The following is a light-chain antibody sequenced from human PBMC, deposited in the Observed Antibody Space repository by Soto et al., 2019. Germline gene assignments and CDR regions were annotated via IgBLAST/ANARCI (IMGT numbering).Light chain of an antibody. CDR1: ESVSTNY. CDR2: GAS. V-gene: IGKV3-20*01. J-gene: IGKJ4*01. Sequence: EIVLTQSPGTLSLSPGERATLSCRASESVSTNYLAWYQQKPGQAPRLLISGASSRATGIPDRFSGSGSGADFTLTINSLEPEDCAVYYCQQYGSVPLTFGGGTKVEIK. CDR3: QQYGSVPLT.